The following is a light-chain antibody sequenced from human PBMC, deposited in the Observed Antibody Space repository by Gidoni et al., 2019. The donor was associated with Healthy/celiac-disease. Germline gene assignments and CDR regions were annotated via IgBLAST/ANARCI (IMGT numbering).Light chain of an antibody. CDR3: QQYGSSPYT. V-gene: IGKV3-20*01. J-gene: IGKJ2*01. Sequence: EIVMTPSPGTLSLSPGERAPLSCRASQSVSSSYLAWYQQKPGQAPRLLIYGASSRATGIPDRFSGSGSGTDVTLTISRLEPEDFAVYYCQQYGSSPYTFGQGTKLEIK. CDR1: QSVSSSY. CDR2: GAS.